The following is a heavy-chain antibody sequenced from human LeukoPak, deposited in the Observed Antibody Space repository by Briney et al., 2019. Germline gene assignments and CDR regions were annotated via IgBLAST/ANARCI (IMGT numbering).Heavy chain of an antibody. V-gene: IGHV3-7*01. CDR3: ARVGHYSASWYLDY. CDR1: GVSISSYY. D-gene: IGHD6-13*01. J-gene: IGHJ4*02. CDR2: IKQDGSEK. Sequence: ETLSLTCTASGVSISSYYWSWVRQAPGKGLQWVAIIKQDGSEKYYVDSVKGRFTISRDNAKNSLYLQVNSLRAEDTAVYYCARVGHYSASWYLDYWGQGTLVTVSS.